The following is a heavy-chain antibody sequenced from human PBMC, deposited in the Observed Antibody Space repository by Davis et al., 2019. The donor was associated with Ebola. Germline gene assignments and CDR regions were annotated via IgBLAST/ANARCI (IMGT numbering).Heavy chain of an antibody. V-gene: IGHV3-30*18. CDR1: GFTFSSYG. CDR3: AKDYYDSSGRYFDY. Sequence: PGGFLRLSCAASGFTFSSYGMHWVRQAPGKGLEWVAVISYDGSNKYYADSVKGRFTISRDNSKNTLYLQMNSLRAEDTAVYYCAKDYYDSSGRYFDYWGQGTLVTVSS. CDR2: ISYDGSNK. D-gene: IGHD3-22*01. J-gene: IGHJ4*02.